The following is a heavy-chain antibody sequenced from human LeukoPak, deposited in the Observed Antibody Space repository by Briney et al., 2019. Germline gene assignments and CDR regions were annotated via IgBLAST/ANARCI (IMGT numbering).Heavy chain of an antibody. CDR2: ISYDGSNK. CDR3: TRHNLGGSYSLNWFDP. Sequence: PGGSLRLSCAASGFTFSSYGMHWVRQAPGKGLEWVAVISYDGSNKYYADSVKGRFTISRDNSKNTLYLQMNSLRAEDTAVYYCTRHNLGGSYSLNWFDPWGQGTLVTVSS. J-gene: IGHJ5*02. CDR1: GFTFSSYG. D-gene: IGHD1-26*01. V-gene: IGHV3-30*03.